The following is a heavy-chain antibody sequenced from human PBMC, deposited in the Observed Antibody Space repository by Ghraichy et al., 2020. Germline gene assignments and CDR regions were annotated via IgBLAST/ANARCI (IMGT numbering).Heavy chain of an antibody. CDR2: ISVTSGST. CDR3: AKTRDGYNSPFYY. CDR1: GFTFTTYA. V-gene: IGHV3-23*01. J-gene: IGHJ4*02. Sequence: GGSLRLSCAASGFTFTTYAMSWVRQAPGKGLEWVSSISVTSGSTHYGVSVKGRFTISRDNSKNTLYLQMNSLRAEDMALYYCAKTRDGYNSPFYYWGQGTLVTVSS. D-gene: IGHD5-24*01.